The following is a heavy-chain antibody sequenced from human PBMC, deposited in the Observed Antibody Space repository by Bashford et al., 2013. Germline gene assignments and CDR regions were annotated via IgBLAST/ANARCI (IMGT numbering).Heavy chain of an antibody. Sequence: SETLSLTCTVSGGSISSGDYYWSWIRQPPGKGLEWIGYIYYSGSTNYNPSLKSRVTISVDTSKNQFSLKLSSVTAADTAVYYCARAAGYGTGFDPWGQGTLVTVSS. CDR3: ARAAGYGTGFDP. V-gene: IGHV4-30-4*01. CDR1: GGSISSGDYY. J-gene: IGHJ5*02. D-gene: IGHD5-12*01. CDR2: IYYSGST.